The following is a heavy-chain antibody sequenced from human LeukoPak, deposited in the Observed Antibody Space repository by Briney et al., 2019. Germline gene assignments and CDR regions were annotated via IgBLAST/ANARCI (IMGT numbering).Heavy chain of an antibody. V-gene: IGHV3-7*02. CDR1: GFTFSNYW. Sequence: PGGSLRLSCAASGFTFSNYWMSWVRQAPGKGLEWVANIKEDGSDKNYVDSVRGRFTISRDNAKNTLYLQMNSLGAEDTAVYYCARGCYGDYVCLDYWGQGTLVTVSP. D-gene: IGHD4-17*01. J-gene: IGHJ4*02. CDR3: ARGCYGDYVCLDY. CDR2: IKEDGSDK.